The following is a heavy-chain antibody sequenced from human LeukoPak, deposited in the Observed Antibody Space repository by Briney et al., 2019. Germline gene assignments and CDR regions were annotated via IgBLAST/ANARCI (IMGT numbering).Heavy chain of an antibody. V-gene: IGHV1-8*01. CDR2: MNPNSGNT. D-gene: IGHD5-12*01. CDR1: GYTFTSYD. J-gene: IGHJ4*02. CDR3: ANLGKVAKPNPYYFDY. Sequence: ASVKVSCKASGYTFTSYDINWVRQATGQGLEWMGWMNPNSGNTGYAQKFQGRVTMTRNTSISTAYMELSSLRAEDTAVYYCANLGKVAKPNPYYFDYWGQGTLVTVSS.